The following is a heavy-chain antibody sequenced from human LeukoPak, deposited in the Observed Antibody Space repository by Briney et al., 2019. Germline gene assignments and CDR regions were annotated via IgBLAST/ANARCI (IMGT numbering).Heavy chain of an antibody. D-gene: IGHD3-9*01. Sequence: GGSLRLSCAASGFTFSSYWMSWVRQAPGKGLEWVGHLKSKTDGGTRDYAAPVKGRFTISRDDSKNTLNLQMNSLKTEDTAVYYCTTYLGASAAYYFDFWGQGTLVTVSS. J-gene: IGHJ4*02. CDR3: TTYLGASAAYYFDF. CDR1: GFTFSSYW. V-gene: IGHV3-15*01. CDR2: LKSKTDGGTR.